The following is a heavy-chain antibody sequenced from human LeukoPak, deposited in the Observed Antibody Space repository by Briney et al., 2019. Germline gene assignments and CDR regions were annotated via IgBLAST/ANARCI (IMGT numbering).Heavy chain of an antibody. CDR3: AKGKKITVAGLFDC. Sequence: GGSLRLSCAASGFTFDDYAMHWVRQVPGKGLEWVSGISWNSGSIGYADSVRGRFTISRDNAKNSLYLHMNSLSAEDTALYYCAKGKKITVAGLFDCWGQGTLVTVSS. J-gene: IGHJ4*02. CDR1: GFTFDDYA. D-gene: IGHD6-19*01. CDR2: ISWNSGSI. V-gene: IGHV3-9*01.